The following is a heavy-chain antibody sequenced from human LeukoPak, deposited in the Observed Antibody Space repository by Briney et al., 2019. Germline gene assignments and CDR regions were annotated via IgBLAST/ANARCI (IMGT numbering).Heavy chain of an antibody. CDR1: GGSISSGGYY. D-gene: IGHD2-15*01. V-gene: IGHV4-31*03. J-gene: IGHJ6*02. CDR2: IYYSGST. CDR3: ARAGYCSGGSCYSSYYYGMDV. Sequence: PSQTLSLTCTVSGGSISSGGYYWSWIRQHPGKGLEWIGYIYYSGSTNYNPSLKSRVTISVDTSKNQFSLKLSSVTAADTAVYYCARAGYCSGGSCYSSYYYGMDVWGQGTTVTVSS.